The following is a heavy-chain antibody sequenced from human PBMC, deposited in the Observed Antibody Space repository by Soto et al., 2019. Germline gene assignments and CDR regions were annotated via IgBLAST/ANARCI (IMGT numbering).Heavy chain of an antibody. Sequence: VQVSCKASGGTFSSYAISWVRQAPGQGLEWMGGIIPIFGTANYAQKFQGRVTITADESTSTAYMELSSLRSEDTAVYYCARDPRSGEADDYYYYGMDVWGQGTTVTVSS. D-gene: IGHD6-19*01. CDR2: IIPIFGTA. CDR3: ARDPRSGEADDYYYYGMDV. CDR1: GGTFSSYA. J-gene: IGHJ6*02. V-gene: IGHV1-69*13.